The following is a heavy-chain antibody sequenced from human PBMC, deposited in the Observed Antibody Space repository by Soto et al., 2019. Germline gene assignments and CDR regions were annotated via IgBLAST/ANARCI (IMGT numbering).Heavy chain of an antibody. CDR3: ARESTGALYFDL. Sequence: QVQLQESGPGLVKPSGTLSLTCAVSGGSISSSNWWSWVRQPPGEGLEWIGEIYHSGSTNNNPSPNSRDNISLDKSKNQFSLKLSSVTAADTAVYYCARESTGALYFDLWGRGTLVTVSS. V-gene: IGHV4-4*02. J-gene: IGHJ2*01. CDR2: IYHSGST. D-gene: IGHD1-26*01. CDR1: GGSISSSNW.